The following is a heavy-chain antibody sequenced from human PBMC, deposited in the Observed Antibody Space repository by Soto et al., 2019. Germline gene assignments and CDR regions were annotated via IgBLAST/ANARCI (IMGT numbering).Heavy chain of an antibody. CDR3: ARPHYDSNNFYFYFEY. J-gene: IGHJ4*02. CDR2: IFHGGST. Sequence: PSETLSLTCAVYGGSFSGYYWSWIRQPPGKGLEWIGEIFHGGSTNYSPSLKSRVTILVDTSKKQFSLELSSVTAADTAVYYCARPHYDSNNFYFYFEYWRQGKLVTVSS. CDR1: GGSFSGYY. V-gene: IGHV4-34*12. D-gene: IGHD3-22*01.